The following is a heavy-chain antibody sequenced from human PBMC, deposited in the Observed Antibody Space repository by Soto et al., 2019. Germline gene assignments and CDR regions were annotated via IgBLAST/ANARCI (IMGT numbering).Heavy chain of an antibody. V-gene: IGHV1-69*01. CDR2: INPMFGTP. Sequence: QVQLVQSGAEVKKPGSSVQVSCKASGDAFTNYVFDWVRQAPGQGLEWMGGINPMFGTPKYAQTFQDRVTISADVSTGTAYLELTSLRFDDTAVYYCARGRDQPPVGVYFDSWGEGTRVTDSS. CDR3: ARGRDQPPVGVYFDS. D-gene: IGHD1-26*01. J-gene: IGHJ4*02. CDR1: GDAFTNYV.